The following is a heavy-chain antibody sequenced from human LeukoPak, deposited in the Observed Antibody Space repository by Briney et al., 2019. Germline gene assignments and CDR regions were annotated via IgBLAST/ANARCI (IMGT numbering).Heavy chain of an antibody. D-gene: IGHD1-20*01. CDR3: ARVGFRYNWNYVDY. Sequence: SETLSLTCAVSGYSISSGYYWGWIRQPPGKGLEWIGSIYHSGSTYYNPSLKSRVTISVDTSKNQFSLKLSSVTAADTAVYYCARVGFRYNWNYVDYWGQGTLVTVSS. V-gene: IGHV4-38-2*01. CDR2: IYHSGST. CDR1: GYSISSGYY. J-gene: IGHJ4*02.